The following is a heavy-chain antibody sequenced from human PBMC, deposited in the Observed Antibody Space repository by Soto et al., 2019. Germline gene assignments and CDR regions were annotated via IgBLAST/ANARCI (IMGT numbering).Heavy chain of an antibody. CDR2: IYYSGST. J-gene: IGHJ4*02. D-gene: IGHD3-10*01. CDR1: NGSLSSND. V-gene: IGHV4-59*01. CDR3: ARSFMVPVDFFDY. Sequence: XTLSLPCTVSNGSLSSNDWGWIRQSPGKGLELIGNIYYSGSTNYNPSLKSRVTMSVYTSKNQSTLKLSSVTAADTGVYFCARSFMVPVDFFDYWGQGTPGTVSS.